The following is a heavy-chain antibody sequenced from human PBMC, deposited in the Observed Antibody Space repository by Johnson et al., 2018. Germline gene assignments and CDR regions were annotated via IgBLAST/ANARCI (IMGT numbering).Heavy chain of an antibody. J-gene: IGHJ6*03. V-gene: IGHV3-20*04. CDR1: GFTFDDYG. Sequence: EVRLVQSGGGLVQPGRSLRLSCAASGFTFDDYGMSWVRQAPGKGLAWVAGINWNGVSTGYAAAVNGRFTISRDNSKNTLYLQMNSLRAEDTAGYYCARESGSSSVWYMDVWGKGTTVTVSS. CDR3: ARESGSSSVWYMDV. D-gene: IGHD6-6*01. CDR2: INWNGVST.